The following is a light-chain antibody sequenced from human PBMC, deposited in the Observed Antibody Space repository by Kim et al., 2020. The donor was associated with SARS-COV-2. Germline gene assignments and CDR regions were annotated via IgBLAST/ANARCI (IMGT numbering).Light chain of an antibody. CDR1: QGISNS. J-gene: IGKJ1*01. CDR3: QQYYGTPWT. V-gene: IGKV1-NL1*01. CDR2: TAS. Sequence: DIQMTQSPSSLSASVGDRVTITCRASQGISNSLAWYQQKPGKAPKLLLFTASRLESGVPSRFSGGGSGTDCTLTISSLQPEDFATYYCQQYYGTPWTFGQGTKVEIK.